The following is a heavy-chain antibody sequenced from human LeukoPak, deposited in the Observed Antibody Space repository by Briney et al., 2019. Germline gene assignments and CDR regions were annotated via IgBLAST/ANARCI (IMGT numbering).Heavy chain of an antibody. CDR1: GYTFTSYD. CDR3: ARGSPLLWFGELRIESMDV. CDR2: MNPNSGNT. D-gene: IGHD3-10*01. Sequence: GASVTVSCTASGYTFTSYDINWVRQAPGQGLEWMGWMNPNSGNTGYAQKFQGRVTMTRNTSISTAYMELSSLRSEDTAVYYCARGSPLLWFGELRIESMDVWGQGTTVTVSS. J-gene: IGHJ6*02. V-gene: IGHV1-8*01.